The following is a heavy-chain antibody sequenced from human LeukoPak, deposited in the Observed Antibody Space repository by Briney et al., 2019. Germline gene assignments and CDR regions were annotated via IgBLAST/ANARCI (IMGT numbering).Heavy chain of an antibody. CDR2: ISYDGSNK. CDR1: GFTFSSYA. V-gene: IGHV3-30*04. Sequence: PGRSLRLSCAASGFTFSSYAMHWVRQAPGKGLEWVAVISYDGSNKYYADSVKGRFTISRDNSKNTLYLQMNSLRAEGTAVYYCASSSSGWYSSGFDYWGQGTLVTVSS. CDR3: ASSSSGWYSSGFDY. J-gene: IGHJ4*02. D-gene: IGHD6-19*01.